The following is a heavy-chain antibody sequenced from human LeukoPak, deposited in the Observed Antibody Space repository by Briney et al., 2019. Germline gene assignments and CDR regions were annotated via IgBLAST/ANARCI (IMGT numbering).Heavy chain of an antibody. CDR3: ARSGTRAFHV. D-gene: IGHD1-26*01. CDR2: MNSNSGNT. V-gene: IGHV1-8*03. CDR1: GYTFTGYY. J-gene: IGHJ3*01. Sequence: ASVKVSCKASGYTFTGYYMHWVRQAPGQGLEWMGWMNSNSGNTGYAQKFQGRLTITRNTSITTAYMELSSLRSEDTALYYCARSGTRAFHVWGQGTMVTVSS.